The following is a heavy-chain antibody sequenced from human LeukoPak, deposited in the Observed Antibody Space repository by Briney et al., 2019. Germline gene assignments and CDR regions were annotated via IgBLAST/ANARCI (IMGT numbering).Heavy chain of an antibody. Sequence: RSETLSLTCAVYGGSFSGYYWSWIRQPAGKGLEWIGRIYTSGDTDYNPSLKSRVTISVDTSKNQFSLQLSSLTASDTAVYYCARVGPYIEVDPWGQGTLVIVSS. V-gene: IGHV4-59*10. CDR3: ARVGPYIEVDP. D-gene: IGHD5-12*01. CDR2: IYTSGDT. CDR1: GGSFSGYY. J-gene: IGHJ5*02.